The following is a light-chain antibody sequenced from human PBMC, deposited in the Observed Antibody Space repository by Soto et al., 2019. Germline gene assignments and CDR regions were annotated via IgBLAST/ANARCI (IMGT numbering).Light chain of an antibody. V-gene: IGLV2-8*01. CDR2: EVN. CDR3: SSYGGYNNVV. Sequence: QSVLTQPPSASGSPGQSVTISCTGTSSDVGGCNYVSWFQQHPGKAPKLIIHEVNQRPSGVPDRFSGSKSGNTASLTVSGLQAEDEGTYYCSSYGGYNNVVFGTGTKVTVL. J-gene: IGLJ1*01. CDR1: SSDVGGCNY.